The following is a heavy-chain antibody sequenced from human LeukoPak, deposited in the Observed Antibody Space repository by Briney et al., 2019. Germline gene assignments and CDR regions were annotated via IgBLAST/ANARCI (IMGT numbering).Heavy chain of an antibody. Sequence: SETLSLTCTVSGGSISSGGYYWSWIRQPPGKGLEWIGYIYHSGSTYYNPSLKSRVTISVDRSKNQFSLKLSSVTAADTAVYYCAREYSGSYPGEPYGMDVWGQGTTVTVSS. CDR3: AREYSGSYPGEPYGMDV. V-gene: IGHV4-30-2*01. CDR1: GGSISSGGYY. J-gene: IGHJ6*02. D-gene: IGHD1-26*01. CDR2: IYHSGST.